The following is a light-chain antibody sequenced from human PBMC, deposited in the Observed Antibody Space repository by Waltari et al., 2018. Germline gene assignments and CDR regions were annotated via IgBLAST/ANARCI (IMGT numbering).Light chain of an antibody. CDR3: LSSDTSGAHV. CDR2: EDI. Sequence: SYELTQPPSVSVSPGQTARITCPGDALPNQFAYWYQKKPGQAPVLSIYEDIGRPSGLPGGLSGSNSGTTVTLTISGVQAEDEADYYCLSSDTSGAHVFGPGTKVIVL. J-gene: IGLJ1*01. V-gene: IGLV3-25*03. CDR1: ALPNQF.